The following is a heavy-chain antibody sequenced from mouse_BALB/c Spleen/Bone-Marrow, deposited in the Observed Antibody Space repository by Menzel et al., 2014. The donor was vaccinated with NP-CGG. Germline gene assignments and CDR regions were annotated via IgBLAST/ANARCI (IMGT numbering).Heavy chain of an antibody. CDR1: GFTFSDFY. CDR2: ISDGVSYT. Sequence: EVKVVESGGGLVKPGGSLKLSCAASGFTFSDFYMFWVRQTPEKRLEWVATISDGVSYTYYPDSVKGRFTISRDNARNNLYLQMSSLKSEDTAMYYCARAPPYDFYTMDYWGQGTSVTVYS. D-gene: IGHD2-13*01. J-gene: IGHJ4*01. V-gene: IGHV5-4*02. CDR3: ARAPPYDFYTMDY.